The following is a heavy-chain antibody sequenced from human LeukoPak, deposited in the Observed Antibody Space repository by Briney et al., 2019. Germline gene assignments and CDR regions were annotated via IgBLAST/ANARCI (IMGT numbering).Heavy chain of an antibody. D-gene: IGHD6-6*01. CDR1: GGSIDSNNYF. CDR3: ARRSSSSGYYYYMDV. CDR2: ISYSGST. V-gene: IGHV4-39*01. J-gene: IGHJ6*03. Sequence: PSETLSLTCTVSGGSIDSNNYFWGWFRQPPGKGLEWIGSISYSGSTYYNPSVQSRVTISEDTSRNQFFLKLTSLTAADTAVFYCARRSSSSGYYYYMDVWGKGTTVTVSS.